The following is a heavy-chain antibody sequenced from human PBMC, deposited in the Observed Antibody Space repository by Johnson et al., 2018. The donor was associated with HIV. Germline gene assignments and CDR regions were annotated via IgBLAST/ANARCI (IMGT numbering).Heavy chain of an antibody. CDR1: RFTFSRYW. CDR3: AKDCRDCGTFDI. Sequence: VQLVESGGGVVRPGGSLRLSCAASRFTFSRYWMSWIRQAPGKGLEWVAHIKQDGSETYYVDSVQGRFTISRDNAKNSLYLQMNSLRVEDTALYYCAKDCRDCGTFDIWGQGTMVTVSS. D-gene: IGHD2-21*02. J-gene: IGHJ3*02. CDR2: IKQDGSET. V-gene: IGHV3-7*03.